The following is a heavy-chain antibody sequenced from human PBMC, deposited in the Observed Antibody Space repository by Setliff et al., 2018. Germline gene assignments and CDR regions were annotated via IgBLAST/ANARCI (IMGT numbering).Heavy chain of an antibody. V-gene: IGHV3-21*01. Sequence: PGGSLRLSCAASGFSFNNYYMTWVRQAPGKGLEWISGISRDTDYTYYAESGKGRFTIFRDNAKNSVYLQMNRLRAEDTAVYYCARISRLYTISWDDYWGRGTLVTVSS. CDR2: ISRDTDYT. CDR1: GFSFNNYY. J-gene: IGHJ4*02. D-gene: IGHD6-13*01. CDR3: ARISRLYTISWDDY.